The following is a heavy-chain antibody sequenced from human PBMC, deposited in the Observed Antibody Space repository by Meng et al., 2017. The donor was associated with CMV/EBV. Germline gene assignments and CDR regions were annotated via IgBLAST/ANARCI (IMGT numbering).Heavy chain of an antibody. CDR3: ARVQVRGEMATPAGY. J-gene: IGHJ4*02. V-gene: IGHV1-2*02. CDR1: GYTFTGYY. D-gene: IGHD5-24*01. CDR2: INPNSGGT. Sequence: VRLVQLGAEVKKPGASVKVSCKASGYTFTGYYMHWVRQAPGQGLEWMGWINPNSGGTNYAQKFQGRVTMTRDTSISTAYMELSRLRSDDTAVYYCARVQVRGEMATPAGYWGQGTLVTVSS.